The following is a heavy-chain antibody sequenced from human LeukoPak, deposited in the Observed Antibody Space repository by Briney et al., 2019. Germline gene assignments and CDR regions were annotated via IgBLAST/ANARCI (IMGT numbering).Heavy chain of an antibody. CDR3: AKGNDFWSGYYTAFDY. V-gene: IGHV3-21*04. CDR2: ISSSSSYI. D-gene: IGHD3-3*01. J-gene: IGHJ4*02. Sequence: GGSLRLSCAASGFTFSSYSMNWVRQAPGKGLEWVSSISSSSSYIYYADSVKGRFTISRDNSKNTLYLQMNSLRAEDTAVYYCAKGNDFWSGYYTAFDYWGQGTLVTVSS. CDR1: GFTFSSYS.